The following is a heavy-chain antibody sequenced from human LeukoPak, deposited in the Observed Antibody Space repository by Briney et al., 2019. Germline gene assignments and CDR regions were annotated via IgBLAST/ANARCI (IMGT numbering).Heavy chain of an antibody. Sequence: GGALTLSCAGAGFTFSIDAMRGVRLAPGQGRDWDRGSIDTGDYTSYADAGRGRFTISRHNYRKTLYLQTISLRPEDTAVYSCAKDTSIGKYCTNGVCSPFDYWGQGTLVNVSS. J-gene: IGHJ4*02. D-gene: IGHD2-8*01. CDR2: SIDTGDYT. CDR3: AKDTSIGKYCTNGVCSPFDY. CDR1: GFTFSIDA. V-gene: IGHV3-23*01.